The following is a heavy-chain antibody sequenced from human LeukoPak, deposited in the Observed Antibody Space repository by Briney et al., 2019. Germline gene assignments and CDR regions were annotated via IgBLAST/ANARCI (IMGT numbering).Heavy chain of an antibody. J-gene: IGHJ5*02. CDR3: ASWGATWYNWFDP. D-gene: IGHD1-26*01. CDR1: GGSISSSSYY. CDR2: TNHSGST. V-gene: IGHV4-39*07. Sequence: SETLSLTCTVSGGSISSSSYYWGWIRQPPGKGLEWIGETNHSGSTNYNPSLKSRVTISVDTSKNQFSLKLSSVTAADTAVYYYASWGATWYNWFDPWGQGTLVTVSS.